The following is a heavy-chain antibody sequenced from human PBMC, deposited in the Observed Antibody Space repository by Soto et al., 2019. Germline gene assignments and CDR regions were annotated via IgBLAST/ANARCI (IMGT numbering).Heavy chain of an antibody. Sequence: QVQLGQSEAEVKKPGSSVKVSCKASGGTFSNSAITWVRQAPGQGLDWMGMIIPVFGSTHYAEKFKGRVTLTADTYTSTAYMEMSSLRSDDTAVYYCATPSGLLGQYSSLPDNWGHATLVTVTS. V-gene: IGHV1-69*06. CDR3: ATPSGLLGQYSSLPDN. D-gene: IGHD5-12*01. CDR2: IIPVFGST. CDR1: GGTFSNSA. J-gene: IGHJ4*01.